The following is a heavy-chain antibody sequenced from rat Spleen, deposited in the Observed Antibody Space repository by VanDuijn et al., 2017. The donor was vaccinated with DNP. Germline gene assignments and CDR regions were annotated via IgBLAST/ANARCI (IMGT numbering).Heavy chain of an antibody. CDR1: GFSFSDYN. CDR3: ARQVPFNYGSYWYFDF. D-gene: IGHD1-3*01. CDR2: IGYDGGST. J-gene: IGHJ1*01. V-gene: IGHV5-22*01. Sequence: EVQLVESGGGLVQPGRSLKLSCTASGFSFSDYNMVWVRQAPTKGLEWVAYIGYDGGSTRYGDSVKGRFTISRDNAKSILYLQVNSLRSEDTATYYCARQVPFNYGSYWYFDFWGPGTMVTVSS.